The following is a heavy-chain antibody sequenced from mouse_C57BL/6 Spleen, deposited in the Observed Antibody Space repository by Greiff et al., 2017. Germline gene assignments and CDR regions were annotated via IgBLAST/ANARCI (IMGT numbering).Heavy chain of an antibody. CDR3: ARSNYGNRKSCAMGY. V-gene: IGHV1-82*01. CDR1: GYAFSSSW. D-gene: IGHD2-1*01. CDR2: IYPGDGDT. J-gene: IGHJ4*01. Sequence: QVQLQQSGPELVKPGASVKISCKASGYAFSSSWMNWVKQRPGKGLEWIGRIYPGDGDTNYNGKFKGKATLTADKSSSTAYMQLSSLASEDSAVYFCARSNYGNRKSCAMGYWGQGTSVTVSS.